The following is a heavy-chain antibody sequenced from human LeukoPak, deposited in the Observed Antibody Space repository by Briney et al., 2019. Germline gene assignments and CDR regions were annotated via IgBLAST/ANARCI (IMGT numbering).Heavy chain of an antibody. V-gene: IGHV4-39*07. CDR2: IYYSGST. J-gene: IGHJ5*02. CDR3: ATRELSDGRFDP. CDR1: GGSISSSSYY. Sequence: SETLSLTCTVSGGSISSSSYYWGWIRQPPGKGLEWIGSIYYSGSTYYNPSLKSRVTISVDTSKNQFSLKLSSVTAADTAVYYCATRELSDGRFDPWGQGTLVTVSS. D-gene: IGHD3-16*02.